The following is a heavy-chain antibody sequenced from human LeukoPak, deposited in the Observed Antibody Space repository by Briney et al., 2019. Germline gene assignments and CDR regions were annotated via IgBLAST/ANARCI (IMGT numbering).Heavy chain of an antibody. CDR3: AKADDSSGYYYAGLDY. CDR1: GFTFSSSA. V-gene: IGHV3-23*01. D-gene: IGHD3-22*01. CDR2: ISGGGGST. Sequence: GGSLRLSCAASGFTFSSSAMSWVRQVPGKGLEWVSTISGGGGSTYYADSVKGRFTISRDNSKNTLYLQVNSLRAEDTAVYYCAKADDSSGYYYAGLDYWGQGTLVTVSS. J-gene: IGHJ4*02.